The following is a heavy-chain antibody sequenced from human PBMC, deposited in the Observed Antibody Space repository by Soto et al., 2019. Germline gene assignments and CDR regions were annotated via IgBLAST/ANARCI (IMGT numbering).Heavy chain of an antibody. CDR1: GGSISSGGYY. CDR3: ARDQDYGSGSYCFDP. J-gene: IGHJ5*02. V-gene: IGHV4-31*03. CDR2: IYYSGST. D-gene: IGHD3-10*01. Sequence: QVQLQESGPGLVKPSQTLSLTCTVSGGSISSGGYYWSWIRQHPGKGLEWIGYIYYSGSTYYNPSLKSRVTISVDTSKNQFSLKLSSVTAADTAVYYCARDQDYGSGSYCFDPWGQGTLVTVSS.